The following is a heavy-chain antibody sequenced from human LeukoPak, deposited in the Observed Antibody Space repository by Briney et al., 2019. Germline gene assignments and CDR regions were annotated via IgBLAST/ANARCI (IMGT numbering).Heavy chain of an antibody. J-gene: IGHJ6*03. V-gene: IGHV3-48*01. CDR1: GFTFSSYS. CDR3: ASTLGSGFYYYYYMDV. CDR2: ISSSSSTI. D-gene: IGHD3-3*01. Sequence: GGSLRLSCAASGFTFSSYSMNWVRQAPGKGLEWVSYISSSSSTIYYADSVKGRFTISRDNAKNSLYLQMNSLRAEDTAVYYCASTLGSGFYYYYYMDVWGKGTTVTVSS.